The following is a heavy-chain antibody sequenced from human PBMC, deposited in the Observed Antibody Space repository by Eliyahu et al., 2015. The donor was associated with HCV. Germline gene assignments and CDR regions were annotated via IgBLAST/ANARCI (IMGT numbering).Heavy chain of an antibody. J-gene: IGHJ5*02. CDR3: ASGGGGIAVAGTGGWFDP. Sequence: QLQLQESGPGLVKPSETLSLTCTVSGGSIXTYYWXWIRQXPGKGLEWIGYIXXSGRTNYXPXRKSRVTISVDTSKNQFSLKLTSVTAADTAVYYCASGGGGIAVAGTGGWFDPWGQGTLVTVSS. CDR2: IXXSGRT. CDR1: GGSIXTYY. V-gene: IGHV4-59*01. D-gene: IGHD6-19*01.